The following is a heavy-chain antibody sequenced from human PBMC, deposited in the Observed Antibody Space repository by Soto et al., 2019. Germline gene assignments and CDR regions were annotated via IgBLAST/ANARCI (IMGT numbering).Heavy chain of an antibody. V-gene: IGHV3-7*03. Sequence: GGSLRLSCAASGFKFSDYWMSWVRQAPGKGLEWVGNIKHDTSEAHYADSVKGRFTITRDNIKNFLFLQMNGLRADDTASYYCARDGLLFSGPYRPSRFDYWGLGTLVTVSS. D-gene: IGHD3-16*02. CDR3: ARDGLLFSGPYRPSRFDY. CDR1: GFKFSDYW. CDR2: IKHDTSEA. J-gene: IGHJ4*02.